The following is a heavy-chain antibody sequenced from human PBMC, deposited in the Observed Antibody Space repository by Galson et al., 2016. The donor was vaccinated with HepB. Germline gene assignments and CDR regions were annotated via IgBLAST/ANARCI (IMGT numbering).Heavy chain of an antibody. CDR2: ISTDGHYI. CDR1: GFTFSSYG. J-gene: IGHJ4*02. CDR3: AKGSSGSGYYTAEEY. V-gene: IGHV3-23*01. Sequence: SLRLSCATSGFTFSSYGMTWVRQAPGKELEWVSIISTDGHYIRYTDSVKGRFTISRDNSKNTLYLQMNSLRAEDTAIYYCAKGSSGSGYYTAEEYWGQGTLVTVSS. D-gene: IGHD3-3*01.